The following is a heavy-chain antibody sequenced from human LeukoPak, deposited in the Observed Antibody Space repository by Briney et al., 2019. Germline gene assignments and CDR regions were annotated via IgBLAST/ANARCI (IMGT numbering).Heavy chain of an antibody. Sequence: GESLKISCKGSGYSFTSYWIGWVRQMPGKGLEWMGIIYPGDSDTRYSPSFQGQVTMSADKSSSTAYLQWSSLTASDTAMYYCARLVRIAAADYYSDMDVWGQGTTVTVSS. CDR1: GYSFTSYW. V-gene: IGHV5-51*01. J-gene: IGHJ6*02. D-gene: IGHD6-13*01. CDR2: IYPGDSDT. CDR3: ARLVRIAAADYYSDMDV.